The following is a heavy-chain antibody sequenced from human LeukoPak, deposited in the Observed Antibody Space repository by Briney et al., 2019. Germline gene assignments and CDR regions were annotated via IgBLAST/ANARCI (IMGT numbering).Heavy chain of an antibody. D-gene: IGHD4-17*01. V-gene: IGHV4-61*01. CDR1: GGSVSSGSYY. Sequence: SETLSLTCTVSGGSVSSGSYYWSWIRQPPGKGLEWIGYIYYSGSTKYNPSLKSRVTISVDMSKNQFSLKLSSVTAADTAVYYCARGLYGDFYFDYWGQGTLVTVSS. CDR2: IYYSGST. CDR3: ARGLYGDFYFDY. J-gene: IGHJ4*02.